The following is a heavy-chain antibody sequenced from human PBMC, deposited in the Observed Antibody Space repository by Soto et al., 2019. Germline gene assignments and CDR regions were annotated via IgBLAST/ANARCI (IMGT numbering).Heavy chain of an antibody. D-gene: IGHD3-16*01. V-gene: IGHV4-30-2*01. CDR1: GGSISSGGYS. CDR2: IYHSGST. J-gene: IGHJ5*02. CDR3: ARLWGGGWFDP. Sequence: QLQLQESGSGLVKPSQTLSLTCAVSGGSISSGGYSWSWIRQPPGKGLEWIGNIYHSGSTYYNPSLKSRVTIPLDKSQNQFSLKLNSVTAADTAVYCCARLWGGGWFDPWGQGTQVTVSS.